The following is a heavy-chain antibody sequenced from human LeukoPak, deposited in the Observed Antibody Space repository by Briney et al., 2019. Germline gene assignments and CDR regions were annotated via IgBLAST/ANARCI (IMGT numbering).Heavy chain of an antibody. J-gene: IGHJ4*02. CDR3: VRGYSYSNFDY. D-gene: IGHD5-18*01. CDR1: GGSISGYH. Sequence: PSETLSLTCTVSGGSISGYHWDWIRQPPGKRLEWIGNICYSVSTYYNPSLRSRVTMSVDTSKNQFSLRLSSVTAADTAVYYCVRGYSYSNFDYWGQGTLVTVSS. CDR2: ICYSVST. V-gene: IGHV4-59*04.